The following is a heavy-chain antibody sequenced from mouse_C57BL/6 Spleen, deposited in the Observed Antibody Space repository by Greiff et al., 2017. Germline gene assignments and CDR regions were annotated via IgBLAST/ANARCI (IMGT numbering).Heavy chain of an antibody. V-gene: IGHV1-63*01. CDR1: GYTFTNYW. D-gene: IGHD1-1*01. CDR3: ARSRAYGISPYYFDY. Sequence: VQLQQSGAELVRPGTSVKMSCKASGYTFTNYWIGWAKQRPGHGLGWIGDIYPGGGYTNYNEKFKGKATLTADKSSSTAYMQFSSLTSEDSAIYNCARSRAYGISPYYFDYWGQGTTLTVSS. CDR2: IYPGGGYT. J-gene: IGHJ2*01.